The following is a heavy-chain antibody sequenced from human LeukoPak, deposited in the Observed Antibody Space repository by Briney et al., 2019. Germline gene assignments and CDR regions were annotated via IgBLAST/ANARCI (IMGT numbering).Heavy chain of an antibody. D-gene: IGHD3-16*02. Sequence: PGGSLRLSCAASGFTFSSYAMHWVRQAPGKGLEWMAVISYDGSNKYYADSVKGRFTISRDNSKNTLYLQMNSLRAEDTAVYYCARARTGYRFDYWGQGTLVTVSS. J-gene: IGHJ4*02. CDR2: ISYDGSNK. V-gene: IGHV3-30*04. CDR3: ARARTGYRFDY. CDR1: GFTFSSYA.